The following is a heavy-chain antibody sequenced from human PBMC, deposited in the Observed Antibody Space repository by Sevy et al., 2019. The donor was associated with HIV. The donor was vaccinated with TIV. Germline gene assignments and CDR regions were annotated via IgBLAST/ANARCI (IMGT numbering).Heavy chain of an antibody. J-gene: IGHJ4*02. Sequence: SETLSLTCTVSGGSISSGGYYWSWIRQHPGKGLEWIGYIYYSGSTYYHPSLKSRVTISVDTSKNQFSLRLSSVTAADTAVYYCARGQSRAGLATIDYWGQGTLVTVSS. CDR1: GGSISSGGYY. D-gene: IGHD5-12*01. V-gene: IGHV4-31*03. CDR3: ARGQSRAGLATIDY. CDR2: IYYSGST.